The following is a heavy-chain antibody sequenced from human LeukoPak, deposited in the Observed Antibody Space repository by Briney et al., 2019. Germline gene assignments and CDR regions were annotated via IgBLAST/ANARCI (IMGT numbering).Heavy chain of an antibody. V-gene: IGHV4-39*01. CDR2: IYYSGST. J-gene: IGHJ4*02. CDR1: GGSISSGTYY. D-gene: IGHD1-26*01. CDR3: ARNASDSGTSYFDY. Sequence: SETLSLTSTVSGGSISSGTYYWGWVRQPPGKGLEWIGSIYYSGSTSYNPSLKSRVTISVDTSKNQFSLKLDSVTAADTAVYYCARNASDSGTSYFDYWGQGTLVTASS.